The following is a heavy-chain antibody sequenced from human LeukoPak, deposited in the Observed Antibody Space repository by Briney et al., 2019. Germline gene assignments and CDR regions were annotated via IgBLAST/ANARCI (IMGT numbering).Heavy chain of an antibody. CDR3: AKDRPNYYGSNGHYYKLNGDC. CDR2: ITSSGAAT. CDR1: GFTFSSYA. J-gene: IGHJ4*02. V-gene: IGHV3-23*01. D-gene: IGHD3-22*01. Sequence: GGSLRLPCAASGFTFSSYAMSRVRQAPGKGLEWVSSITSSGAATYYADSVKGRFTISRDNSDNTLYLQMNSLRAEDTAVYYCAKDRPNYYGSNGHYYKLNGDCWGQGTLVTVSS.